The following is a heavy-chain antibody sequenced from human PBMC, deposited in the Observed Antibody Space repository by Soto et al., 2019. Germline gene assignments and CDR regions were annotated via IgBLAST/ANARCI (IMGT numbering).Heavy chain of an antibody. CDR2: IYDSGST. Sequence: PAGTLALTCTVSGGAISSSSYYWGWIRQPPGKGLEWIGSIYDSGSTYYNPSLKSRVTISVDTSKNQFSLKLSSVTAADTAVYYCARRHVLRFLEGNWFDPWGQGTLVTVSS. D-gene: IGHD3-3*01. CDR1: GGAISSSSYY. CDR3: ARRHVLRFLEGNWFDP. J-gene: IGHJ5*02. V-gene: IGHV4-39*01.